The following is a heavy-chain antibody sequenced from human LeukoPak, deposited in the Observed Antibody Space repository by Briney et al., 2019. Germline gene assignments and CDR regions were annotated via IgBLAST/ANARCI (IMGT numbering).Heavy chain of an antibody. D-gene: IGHD1-26*01. V-gene: IGHV4-39*01. Sequence: SETLSLTCTVSGGSISSSSYCWGWIRQPPGKGLEWIGTIYYSGSTYYNSSLKSRVTISVDTSKNQFSLKLNSVTAADTAVYYCARNLGVTNLDYWGQGALVTVSS. J-gene: IGHJ4*02. CDR1: GGSISSSSYC. CDR2: IYYSGST. CDR3: ARNLGVTNLDY.